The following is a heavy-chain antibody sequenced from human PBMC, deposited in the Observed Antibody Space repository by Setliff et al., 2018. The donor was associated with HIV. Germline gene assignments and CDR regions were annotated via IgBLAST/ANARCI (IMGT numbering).Heavy chain of an antibody. CDR2: MYYSGST. V-gene: IGHV4-59*08. D-gene: IGHD1-26*01. CDR1: GGSISSYY. CDR3: ARHVSGSYHSPFQH. Sequence: PSETLSLTCTVSGGSISSYYWSWIRQPPGKGLEWMGDMYYSGSTNYNPSLKSRVTISGDTSKNQFALKLTSVTAEDTAVYYCARHVSGSYHSPFQHWGQGALVTVSS. J-gene: IGHJ1*01.